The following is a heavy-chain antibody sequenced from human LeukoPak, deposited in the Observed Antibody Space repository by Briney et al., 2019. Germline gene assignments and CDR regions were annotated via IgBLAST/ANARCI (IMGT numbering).Heavy chain of an antibody. V-gene: IGHV3-53*01. CDR1: GXTVISNY. Sequence: PGGSLRLSCPASGXTVISNYMSWVRQAPGKGLEWVSLIYSGGSTYYADSVRGRFTISRDNSKNTLCLQMNSLRAEDTAVYYCATTRYDAFDIWGQGTMVTVSS. D-gene: IGHD4-17*01. CDR3: ATTRYDAFDI. J-gene: IGHJ3*02. CDR2: IYSGGST.